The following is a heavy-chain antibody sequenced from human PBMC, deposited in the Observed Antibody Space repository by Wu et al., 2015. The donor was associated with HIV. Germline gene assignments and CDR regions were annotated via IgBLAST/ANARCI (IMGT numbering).Heavy chain of an antibody. CDR1: GYTFTDYY. J-gene: IGHJ4*02. Sequence: QVQLVRSGAEVKKPGASVKVSCQASGYTFTDYYIHWVRQAPGQGLEWMGWINPNSGGTNYAQKFQGRVTLTRDTSIGTAYMELSRLTSDDTAVYYCARGDYANYDFWSAYPSYWGQGTLVTVSS. D-gene: IGHD3-3*01. V-gene: IGHV1-2*02. CDR3: ARGDYANYDFWSAYPSY. CDR2: INPNSGGT.